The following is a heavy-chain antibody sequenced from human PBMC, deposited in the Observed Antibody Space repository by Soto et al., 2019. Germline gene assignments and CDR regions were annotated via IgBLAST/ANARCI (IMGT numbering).Heavy chain of an antibody. D-gene: IGHD6-13*01. V-gene: IGHV1-18*01. CDR3: ARDSGGQLVRGRYGMDV. CDR1: GYTFTSYG. J-gene: IGHJ6*02. Sequence: ASVKVSCKASGYTFTSYGSSWGRQDTGQGLEWMGWISAYNGNTNYAQKLQGRVTMTTDTSTSTAYMELRSLRSDDTAVYYCARDSGGQLVRGRYGMDVWGQGTTVTVSS. CDR2: ISAYNGNT.